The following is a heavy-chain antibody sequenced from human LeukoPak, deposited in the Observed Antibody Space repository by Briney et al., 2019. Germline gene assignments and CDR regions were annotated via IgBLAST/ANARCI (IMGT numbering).Heavy chain of an antibody. Sequence: SETLSLTCAVYGGSFSGYYWSWVRQPPGKGLEWIGYIYYSGSTNYNPSLKSRVTISVDTSKNQFSLKLSSVTAADTAVYYCARVRCSSTSCYCDYWGQGTLVTVSS. CDR3: ARVRCSSTSCYCDY. CDR1: GGSFSGYY. D-gene: IGHD2-2*01. V-gene: IGHV4-59*01. J-gene: IGHJ4*02. CDR2: IYYSGST.